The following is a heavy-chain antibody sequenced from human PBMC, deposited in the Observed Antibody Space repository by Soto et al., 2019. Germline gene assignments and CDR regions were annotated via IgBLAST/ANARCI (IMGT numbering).Heavy chain of an antibody. Sequence: GASVKVSCKASGGTFSSYAISWVRQAPGQGLEWMGGIIPIFGTANYAQKFQGRVTITADESTSTAYMELSSLRSEDTAVYYCARKRDIVSPSWFDPWGQGTLVTVSS. CDR1: GGTFSSYA. J-gene: IGHJ5*02. D-gene: IGHD2-15*01. CDR3: ARKRDIVSPSWFDP. CDR2: IIPIFGTA. V-gene: IGHV1-69*13.